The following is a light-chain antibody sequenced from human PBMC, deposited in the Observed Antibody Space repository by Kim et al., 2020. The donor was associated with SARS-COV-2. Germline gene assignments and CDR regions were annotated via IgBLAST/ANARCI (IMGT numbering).Light chain of an antibody. CDR3: NSRDSNDNVV. CDR1: SLRSYY. J-gene: IGLJ2*01. CDR2: GKN. V-gene: IGLV3-19*01. Sequence: VALGQTVRITGQGDSLRSYYATWYQQKPGQAPIFVIYGKNNRPSVIPDRFPGSSSGNTASLTITGNQAGDEAAYYCNSRDSNDNVVFGGGTQLTVL.